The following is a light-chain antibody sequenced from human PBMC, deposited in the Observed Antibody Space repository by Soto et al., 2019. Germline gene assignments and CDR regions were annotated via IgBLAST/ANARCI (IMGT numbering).Light chain of an antibody. Sequence: DIQLTQSPSFLSASVGDRVTITCRASQGISSYLAWYQQKPGKAPKLLIYAASNLQSGVPSRFSGSESGTEFTLTISSLQPEDFATYYCQQLNTYPFTFGGGTKVEIK. V-gene: IGKV1-9*01. CDR3: QQLNTYPFT. J-gene: IGKJ4*01. CDR1: QGISSY. CDR2: AAS.